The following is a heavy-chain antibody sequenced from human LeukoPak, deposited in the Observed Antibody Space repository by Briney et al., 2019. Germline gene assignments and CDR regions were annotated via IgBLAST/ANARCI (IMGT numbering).Heavy chain of an antibody. J-gene: IGHJ6*03. D-gene: IGHD2-2*01. Sequence: SETLSLTCTVSGGSISSSSYYWGWIRQPPGKGLEWIGSISYSGSTHYNPSLKSRVTISVDTSKNQFSLRLSSVTVADTAVYYCAGGGYCSSTSCYAYYYYMDVWGKGTTVTISS. CDR3: AGGGYCSSTSCYAYYYYMDV. CDR1: GGSISSSSYY. V-gene: IGHV4-39*07. CDR2: ISYSGST.